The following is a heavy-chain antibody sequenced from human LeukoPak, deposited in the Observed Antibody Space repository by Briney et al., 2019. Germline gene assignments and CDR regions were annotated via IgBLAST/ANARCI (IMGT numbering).Heavy chain of an antibody. CDR2: IKSKTDGGTT. V-gene: IGHV3-15*01. J-gene: IGHJ5*02. D-gene: IGHD3-22*01. Sequence: GGSLRLSCAASGFTFSNAWMSWVRQAPGKGLEWVGRIKSKTDGGTTDYAAPVKGRFTISRDDSKNTLYLQMNSLKTEDTAVYYCTTEDGSSGYYYNWFDPWGQGTLVTVSS. CDR1: GFTFSNAW. CDR3: TTEDGSSGYYYNWFDP.